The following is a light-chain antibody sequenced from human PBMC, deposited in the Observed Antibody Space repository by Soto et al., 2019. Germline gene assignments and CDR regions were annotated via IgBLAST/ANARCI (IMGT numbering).Light chain of an antibody. V-gene: IGLV2-8*01. CDR2: EVN. CDR3: KSYTGINNWV. CDR1: SSDVCGYNY. Sequence: QSALTQPPSASGSPGQSVTISCTGTSSDVCGYNYVSWYQQHPGKAPKVMIYEVNKRPSGVPDRFSGSKSGNTASLTVSGLQAEDEADYFCKSYTGINNWVFGGGTKVTVL. J-gene: IGLJ3*02.